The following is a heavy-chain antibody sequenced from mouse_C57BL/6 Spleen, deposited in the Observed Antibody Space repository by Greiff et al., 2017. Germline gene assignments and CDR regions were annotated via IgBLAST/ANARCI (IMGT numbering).Heavy chain of an antibody. J-gene: IGHJ1*03. V-gene: IGHV2-2*01. D-gene: IGHD1-1*01. CDR3: ARTKGYYGLYWYFDV. CDR2: IWSGGST. Sequence: QVQLQQSGPGLVQPSQSLSITCTVSGFSLTSYGVHWVRQSPGKGLEWLGVIWSGGSTDYNAAFISILSISKDNSKSQVFFKMNSLQADDTAIYYCARTKGYYGLYWYFDVWGTGTTVTVSS. CDR1: GFSLTSYG.